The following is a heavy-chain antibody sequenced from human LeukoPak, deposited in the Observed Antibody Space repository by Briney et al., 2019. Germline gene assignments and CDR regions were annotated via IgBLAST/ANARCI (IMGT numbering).Heavy chain of an antibody. CDR2: ISSSSSYI. Sequence: PGGSLRLSCAASGFTFSSYSMNWVRQAPGKGLEWVSYISSSSSYIYYADSVKGRFTISRDNAKNSLYLQMNSLRAEDTAVYYCAREANYDFWSGYLDYWGQGTLVTVSS. CDR1: GFTFSSYS. CDR3: AREANYDFWSGYLDY. J-gene: IGHJ4*02. D-gene: IGHD3-3*01. V-gene: IGHV3-21*05.